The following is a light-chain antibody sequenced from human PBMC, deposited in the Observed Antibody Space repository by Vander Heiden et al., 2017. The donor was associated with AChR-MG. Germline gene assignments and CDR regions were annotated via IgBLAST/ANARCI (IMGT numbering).Light chain of an antibody. CDR2: SNN. CDR1: SSNIGSNI. V-gene: IGLV1-44*01. J-gene: IGLJ2*01. Sequence: QSVLIQPHSASGTPGQRVTTSCSGSSSNIGSNIVNWYLQLPGTAPKLRIYSNNQRPSGVPDRFSGSKSGTSASLAISGLQSEDEADYYCAAWDDSLNGVIFGGGTKLTVL. CDR3: AAWDDSLNGVI.